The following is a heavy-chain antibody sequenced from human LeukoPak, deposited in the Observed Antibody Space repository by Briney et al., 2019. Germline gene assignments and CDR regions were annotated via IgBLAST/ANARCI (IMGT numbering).Heavy chain of an antibody. Sequence: ASVKVSCKAFGYTFTKEAISWVRQAPGQGLEWMGWINPKSGGTNEAQKFHDRVTMTRDTSIRTAYMEVSRLRSDDTAVYYCARSPDILTGENFDYWGQGTLVTVSS. CDR1: GYTFTKEA. J-gene: IGHJ4*02. V-gene: IGHV1-2*02. CDR2: INPKSGGT. CDR3: ARSPDILTGENFDY. D-gene: IGHD3-9*01.